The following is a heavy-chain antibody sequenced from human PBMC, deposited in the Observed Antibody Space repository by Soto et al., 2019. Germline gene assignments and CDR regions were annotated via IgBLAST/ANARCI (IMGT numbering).Heavy chain of an antibody. J-gene: IGHJ4*02. CDR3: ARYCSSTSCDHYFDY. CDR2: ISPYNGDT. CDR1: GDSFTNYD. V-gene: IGHV1-18*01. Sequence: ASVKVSCKASGDSFTNYDISCVRQAPGQGLEWMGWISPYNGDTNYAQKLQGRVTMTTDTSTSTAYMELRGLRSDDTAVYYCARYCSSTSCDHYFDYWGQGTLVTVAS. D-gene: IGHD2-2*01.